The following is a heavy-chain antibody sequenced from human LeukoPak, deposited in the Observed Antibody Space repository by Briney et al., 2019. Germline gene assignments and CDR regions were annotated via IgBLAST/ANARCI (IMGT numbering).Heavy chain of an antibody. J-gene: IGHJ4*02. CDR3: ARDSGYGYGPFDS. CDR1: GFPFSGYW. V-gene: IGHV3-7*01. CDR2: IRRDGSDK. Sequence: PGGSLRLSCAASGFPFSGYWLSWVRQAPGKGLEWVASIRRDGSDKSYVDSVKGRFTVSRDNGGNSLYLQMTSLRVDDTGVYFCARDSGYGYGPFDSWGQGTLVTVSS. D-gene: IGHD5-18*01.